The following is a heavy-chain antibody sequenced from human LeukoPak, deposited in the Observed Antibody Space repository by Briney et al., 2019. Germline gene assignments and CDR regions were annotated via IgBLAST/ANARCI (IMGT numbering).Heavy chain of an antibody. V-gene: IGHV5-51*01. CDR1: GYSFTSYW. CDR2: IYPGDSDT. D-gene: IGHD4-17*01. J-gene: IGHJ6*03. CDR3: ARRSDYGDYYMDV. Sequence: GESLKISCKGSGYSFTSYWIGWVRQMPGKGLEWMGTIYPGDSDTRYSPSFRGQVTISADKSISTAYLQWSSLKASDTAMYYCARRSDYGDYYMDVWGKGTTVTVSS.